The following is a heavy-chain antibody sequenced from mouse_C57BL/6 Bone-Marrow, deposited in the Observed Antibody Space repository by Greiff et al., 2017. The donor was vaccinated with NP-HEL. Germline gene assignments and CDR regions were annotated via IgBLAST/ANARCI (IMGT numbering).Heavy chain of an antibody. CDR3: ARQNYYGSSYGYFDV. V-gene: IGHV4-1*01. J-gene: IGHJ1*03. Sequence: DVKLVESGGGLVQPGGSLKLSCAASGIDFSRYWMSWFRRAPGKGLEWIGEINPDSSTINYAPSLKDKFIISRDNAKNTLYLQMSKVRSEDTALYYCARQNYYGSSYGYFDVWGTGTTVTVSS. CDR1: GIDFSRYW. CDR2: INPDSSTI. D-gene: IGHD1-1*01.